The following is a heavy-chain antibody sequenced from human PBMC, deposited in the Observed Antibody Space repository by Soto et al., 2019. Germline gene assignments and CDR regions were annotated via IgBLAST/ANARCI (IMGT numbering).Heavy chain of an antibody. CDR1: GFTFSSYA. V-gene: IGHV3-23*01. J-gene: IGHJ6*02. CDR2: ISGSGGST. CDR3: AKAGSDDYHGMDL. Sequence: GGSLRLSCAASGFTFSSYAMSWVRQAPGKGLEWVSAISGSGGSTYYADSVKGRFTISRDNSKNTLYLQMNSLRAEDTAVYYCAKAGSDDYHGMDLSGQAPTVTVPS.